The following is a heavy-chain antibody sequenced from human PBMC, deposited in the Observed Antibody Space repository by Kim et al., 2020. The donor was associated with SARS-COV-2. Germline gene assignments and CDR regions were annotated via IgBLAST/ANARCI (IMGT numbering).Heavy chain of an antibody. Sequence: ASVKVSCKASGYTFTSYDINWVRQATGQGLEWMGWMNPNSGNTGYAQKFQGRVTMTRNTSISTAYMELSSLRSEDTAVYYCALVWTLQWLVMARYYGMDVWGQGTTVTVSS. V-gene: IGHV1-8*01. D-gene: IGHD6-19*01. J-gene: IGHJ6*02. CDR2: MNPNSGNT. CDR1: GYTFTSYD. CDR3: ALVWTLQWLVMARYYGMDV.